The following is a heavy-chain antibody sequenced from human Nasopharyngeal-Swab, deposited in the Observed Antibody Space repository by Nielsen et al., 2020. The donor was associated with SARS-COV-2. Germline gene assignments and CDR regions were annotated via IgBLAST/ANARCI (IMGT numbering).Heavy chain of an antibody. D-gene: IGHD3-3*01. J-gene: IGHJ6*02. CDR3: ASWDGFSLYYGMDV. V-gene: IGHV1-2*04. Sequence: ASVNVSCQASGYTFTGYYMHWVRQAPGQGLEWMGWINPNSGGTNYAQKFQGWVTMTRDTSTTTAYMELRSLRSEDTAVYYCASWDGFSLYYGMDVWGQGTTVTVSS. CDR2: INPNSGGT. CDR1: GYTFTGYY.